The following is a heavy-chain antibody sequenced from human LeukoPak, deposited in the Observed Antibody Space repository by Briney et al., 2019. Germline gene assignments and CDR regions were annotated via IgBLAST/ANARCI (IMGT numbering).Heavy chain of an antibody. D-gene: IGHD3-3*01. Sequence: GASVKVSCKASGYTFTSYAMHWVRQAPGQRLEWMGWINAGNGNTKYSQEFQGRVTITRDTSASTAYMELSSLRSEDTAVYYCARGNGGKQGYYDFWSGSTRRGPYRKRSYYYYMDVWGKGTTVTVSS. CDR2: INAGNGNT. V-gene: IGHV1-3*03. J-gene: IGHJ6*03. CDR3: ARGNGGKQGYYDFWSGSTRRGPYRKRSYYYYMDV. CDR1: GYTFTSYA.